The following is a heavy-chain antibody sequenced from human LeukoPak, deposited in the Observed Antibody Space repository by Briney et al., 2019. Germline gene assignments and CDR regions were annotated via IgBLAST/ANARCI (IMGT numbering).Heavy chain of an antibody. CDR2: INSDGSST. D-gene: IGHD6-6*01. Sequence: GGSLRLSCAASGFTFSSYWMHWVRQAPGKGLVRVSRINSDGSSTSYADSVKGRFTISRDNAKNTLYLQMNSLRAEDTAVYYCARDSDIAARNLDYWGQGTLVTVSS. V-gene: IGHV3-74*01. CDR1: GFTFSSYW. J-gene: IGHJ4*02. CDR3: ARDSDIAARNLDY.